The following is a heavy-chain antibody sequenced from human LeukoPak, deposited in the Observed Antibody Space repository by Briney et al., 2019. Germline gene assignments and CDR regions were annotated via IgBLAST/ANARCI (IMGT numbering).Heavy chain of an antibody. D-gene: IGHD3-3*01. CDR2: INWNGGST. Sequence: GGSLRLXCAASGFTFDDYGMSWVRQAPGKGLEWVSGINWNGGSTGYADSVKGRFTISRDNAKNSLYLQMNSLRAEDTALYYCAREYYDFWSGRYGFDYWGQGTLVTVSS. CDR1: GFTFDDYG. CDR3: AREYYDFWSGRYGFDY. J-gene: IGHJ4*02. V-gene: IGHV3-20*04.